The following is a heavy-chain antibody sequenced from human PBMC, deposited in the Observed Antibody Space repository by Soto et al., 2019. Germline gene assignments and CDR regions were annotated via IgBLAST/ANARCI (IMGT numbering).Heavy chain of an antibody. CDR1: GDSIRSTAYY. J-gene: IGHJ4*02. Sequence: SETLSLTCTFFGDSIRSTAYYWGWVRQPPGKGLEWLASIYYTGATQYNPSLESRLTVSIDTSQNQFFLKLRSVTAADSAIYYCARENRGGNGGPGNWGLGTLVTVSS. CDR3: ARENRGGNGGPGN. V-gene: IGHV4-39*07. D-gene: IGHD5-12*01. CDR2: IYYTGAT.